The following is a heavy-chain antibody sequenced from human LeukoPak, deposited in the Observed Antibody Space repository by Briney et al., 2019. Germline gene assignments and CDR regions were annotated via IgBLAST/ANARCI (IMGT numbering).Heavy chain of an antibody. CDR2: ISYDGSNK. Sequence: GRSLRLSCAASGFTFSSYGMHWVRQAPGKGLEWVAVISYDGSNKYYADSVKGRFTISGDNSKNTLYLQMNSLRAEDTAVYYCAKDRFTDVDKGPFDYWGQGTLVTVSS. V-gene: IGHV3-30*18. D-gene: IGHD5-12*01. J-gene: IGHJ4*02. CDR1: GFTFSSYG. CDR3: AKDRFTDVDKGPFDY.